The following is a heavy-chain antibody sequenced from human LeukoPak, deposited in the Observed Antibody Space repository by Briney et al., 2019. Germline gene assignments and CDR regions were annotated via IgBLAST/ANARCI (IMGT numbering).Heavy chain of an antibody. CDR1: GGTFSSYA. J-gene: IGHJ6*02. V-gene: IGHV1-69*01. CDR3: ARESWRGSGRLEYYGMDV. CDR2: IIPIFGTA. Sequence: ASVKVSCKASGGTFSSYAISWVRQAPGQGLEWMGGIIPIFGTANYAQKFQGRVTITADESTSTAYMELSSLRPEDTAVYYCARESWRGSGRLEYYGMDVWGQGTTVTVSS. D-gene: IGHD3-10*01.